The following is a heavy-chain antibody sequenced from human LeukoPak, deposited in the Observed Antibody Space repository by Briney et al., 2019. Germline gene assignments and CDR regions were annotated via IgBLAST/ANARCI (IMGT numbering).Heavy chain of an antibody. CDR1: GFTFSSYA. J-gene: IGHJ4*02. D-gene: IGHD6-13*01. CDR3: ARAISSSLRNY. CDR2: ISGSGGST. Sequence: PGGSLRLSCAASGFTFSSYAMSWVRQAPGKGLEWVSAISGSGGSTYYADSVKGRFTISRDNSKNTLYLQMNSLRAEDTAVYYWARAISSSLRNYWGQGTLVTVSS. V-gene: IGHV3-23*01.